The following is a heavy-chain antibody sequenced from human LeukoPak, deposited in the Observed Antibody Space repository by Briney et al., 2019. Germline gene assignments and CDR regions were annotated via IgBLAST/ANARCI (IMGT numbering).Heavy chain of an antibody. Sequence: GGSLRLSCGASGFSFSSYWMHWVRHAPGKGLMWVSRVNNDGSSTTYADSVEGRCTISRDNARNTLYLQMNSLRAEDTAVYYCARSSYPYYFDYWGQGTLVTVSS. CDR2: VNNDGSST. J-gene: IGHJ4*02. CDR3: ARSSYPYYFDY. D-gene: IGHD6-19*01. CDR1: GFSFSSYW. V-gene: IGHV3-74*01.